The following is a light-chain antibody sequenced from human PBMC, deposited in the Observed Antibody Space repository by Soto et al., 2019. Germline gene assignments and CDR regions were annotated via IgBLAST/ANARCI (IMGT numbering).Light chain of an antibody. CDR3: QSYDSSLSHVV. J-gene: IGLJ2*01. CDR2: GNS. CDR1: SSNIGAGYD. Sequence: QAVVTQPPSVSGAPGQRVTISCTGSSSNIGAGYDVHWYQQLPGTAPKLLIYGNSNRPSGVPDRFSGSKSGTSASLAITGLQAEDEADYYCQSYDSSLSHVVFGGGTKLTV. V-gene: IGLV1-40*01.